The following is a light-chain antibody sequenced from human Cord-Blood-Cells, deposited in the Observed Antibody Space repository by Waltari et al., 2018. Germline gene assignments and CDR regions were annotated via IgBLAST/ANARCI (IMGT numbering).Light chain of an antibody. CDR3: QQSYSTPYT. Sequence: DIQMTQSPSSSSASVGDRVTTTCRASQSISSYLNWYQQKPGKAPKLLIYAASSLQSGVPSRFSGSGSGTDFTLTISSLQPEDFATYYCQQSYSTPYTFGQGTKLEIK. J-gene: IGKJ2*01. CDR1: QSISSY. V-gene: IGKV1-39*01. CDR2: AAS.